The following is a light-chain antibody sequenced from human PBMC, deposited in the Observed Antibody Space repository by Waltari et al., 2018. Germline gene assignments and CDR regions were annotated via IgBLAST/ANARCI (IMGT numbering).Light chain of an antibody. CDR1: SSDVGGYNY. J-gene: IGLJ3*02. V-gene: IGLV2-14*01. Sequence: QSALTQPASVSGSPGQSITISCTGTSSDVGGYNYVSWYQQHPGKAPKLMIYEVSNRPPGPSSRFAVSKSGNTASLTISGLQAEDEADYYCSSYTTSSTVVFGGGTKLTVL. CDR3: SSYTTSSTVV. CDR2: EVS.